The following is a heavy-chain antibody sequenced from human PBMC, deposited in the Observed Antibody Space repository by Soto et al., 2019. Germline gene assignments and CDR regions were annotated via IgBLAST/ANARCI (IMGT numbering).Heavy chain of an antibody. J-gene: IGHJ4*02. CDR3: ARSGSSGYSELXDY. Sequence: GASVKVSCKASGYTFTSYGISWVRQAAGQGLEWMGWISAYNGNTNYAQKLQGRVTMTTDTSTSTAYMELRSPRSDDTAVYYCARSGSSGYSELXDYWGQGTLVTVSS. CDR2: ISAYNGNT. D-gene: IGHD3-22*01. V-gene: IGHV1-18*01. CDR1: GYTFTSYG.